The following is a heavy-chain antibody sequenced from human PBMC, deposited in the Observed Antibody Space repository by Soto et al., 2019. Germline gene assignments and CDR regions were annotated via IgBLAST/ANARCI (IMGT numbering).Heavy chain of an antibody. D-gene: IGHD1-26*01. CDR1: GFTFSSYA. J-gene: IGHJ6*02. V-gene: IGHV3-23*01. CDR2: ISGSGGST. Sequence: GGSLRLSCAASGFTFSSYAMSWVRQAPGKGLEWVSAISGSGGSTYYADSVKGRFTISRDNSKNTLYLQMNSLRAEDTAVYYCAKDKATEDYYYYYGMDVWGQGTTVTVSS. CDR3: AKDKATEDYYYYYGMDV.